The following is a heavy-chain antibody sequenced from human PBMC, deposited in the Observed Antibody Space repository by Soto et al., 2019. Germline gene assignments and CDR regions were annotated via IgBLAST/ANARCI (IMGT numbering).Heavy chain of an antibody. CDR3: AIDMGSAMTTRIFDH. Sequence: QVLVQESGPGLVKPSQTLTLSCTVSGGSVDSGNHYWNWIRQPPGKGLEWIGYIYYGESTYYNPSLTRRATISVDTSQSRFSLRLTSVTAADTAVYYCAIDMGSAMTTRIFDHWGQGTLVTVSS. CDR2: IYYGEST. J-gene: IGHJ4*02. V-gene: IGHV4-30-4*01. CDR1: GGSVDSGNHY. D-gene: IGHD4-17*01.